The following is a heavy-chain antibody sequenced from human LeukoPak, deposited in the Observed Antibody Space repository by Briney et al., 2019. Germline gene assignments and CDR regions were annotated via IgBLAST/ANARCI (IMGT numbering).Heavy chain of an antibody. V-gene: IGHV3-9*01. CDR3: AKDTYGDHGAFDY. J-gene: IGHJ4*02. Sequence: GGSLRLSCAASGFTFDDYAMHWVRQPPGKGLEWVSGISWNSGTIGYADSVKGRFTISRDNSKNPLYLQMDSLRAEDTAFYYCAKDTYGDHGAFDYWGQGTLVTVS. CDR1: GFTFDDYA. D-gene: IGHD4-17*01. CDR2: ISWNSGTI.